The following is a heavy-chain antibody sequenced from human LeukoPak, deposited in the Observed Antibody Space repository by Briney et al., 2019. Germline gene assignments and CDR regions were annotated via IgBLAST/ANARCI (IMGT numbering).Heavy chain of an antibody. CDR2: ISSSSSYI. CDR3: ARDGPEGCSSTSCYVGLDY. V-gene: IGHV3-21*01. CDR1: GFTFSSYS. J-gene: IGHJ4*02. D-gene: IGHD2-2*01. Sequence: PGGSLRLSCAASGFTFSSYSMNWVRQAPGKGLEWVSSISSSSSYIYYADSVKGRFTISRDNAKNSLYLQMNSLRAEDTAVYYCARDGPEGCSSTSCYVGLDYWGQGTLVTVSS.